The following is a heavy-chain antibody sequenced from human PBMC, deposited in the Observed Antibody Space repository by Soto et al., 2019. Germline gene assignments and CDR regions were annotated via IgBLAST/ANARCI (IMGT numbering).Heavy chain of an antibody. D-gene: IGHD6-19*01. J-gene: IGHJ4*01. CDR3: ARHDGFSSGWIIDY. CDR2: IYHSGST. V-gene: IGHV4-30-2*01. CDR1: GGSISSGGYS. Sequence: LSLTCAVSGGSISSGGYSWSWIRQPPGKGLEWIGYIYHSGSTYYNPSLKSRVTISVDRSKNQFSLKLSSVTAADTAVYYCARHDGFSSGWIIDYWGHGTLVTVSS.